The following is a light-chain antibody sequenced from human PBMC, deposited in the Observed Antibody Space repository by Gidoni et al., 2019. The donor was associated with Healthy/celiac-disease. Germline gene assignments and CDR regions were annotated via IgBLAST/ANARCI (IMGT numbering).Light chain of an antibody. Sequence: EIVLTQSPATLSLSPGERATRSGRARQSVSSYLAWYQQKPGQAPRLLIYDASHRATVIPARFSGSGSVTDFTLTISSLEPEDFAVYYCQQRSNWLTFGQXTRLEIK. V-gene: IGKV3-11*01. J-gene: IGKJ5*01. CDR2: DAS. CDR3: QQRSNWLT. CDR1: QSVSSY.